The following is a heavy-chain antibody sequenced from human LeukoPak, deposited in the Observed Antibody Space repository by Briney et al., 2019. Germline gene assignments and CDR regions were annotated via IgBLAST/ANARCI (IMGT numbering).Heavy chain of an antibody. D-gene: IGHD3-3*01. CDR3: ARDPSSTIFGVVIPQYYFDY. V-gene: IGHV4-34*01. CDR2: IDHSGST. CDR1: GGSFSGYY. Sequence: SETLSLTCAVYGGSFSGYYWSWIRQPPGKGLEWIGEIDHSGSTNYNPSLKSRVTISVDTSKNQFSLKLSSVTAADTAVYYCARDPSSTIFGVVIPQYYFDYWGQGTLVTVSS. J-gene: IGHJ4*02.